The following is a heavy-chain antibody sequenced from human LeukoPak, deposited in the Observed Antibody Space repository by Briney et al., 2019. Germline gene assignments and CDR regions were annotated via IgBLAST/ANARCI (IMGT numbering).Heavy chain of an antibody. CDR3: ARLRVARVRGVPYFDY. Sequence: SETLSLTCTVSGDSVSNDDYYWSWIRQPPNEGLEWIGIISYSGSTHYNPSLKSRVSISVDTSKNQFSVRLTSVTAADTAVYYCARLRVARVRGVPYFDYWGQGALVTVSS. CDR2: ISYSGST. J-gene: IGHJ4*02. D-gene: IGHD3-10*01. CDR1: GDSVSNDDYY. V-gene: IGHV4-39*01.